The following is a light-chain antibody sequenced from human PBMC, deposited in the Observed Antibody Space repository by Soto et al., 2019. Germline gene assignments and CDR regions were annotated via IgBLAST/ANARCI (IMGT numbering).Light chain of an antibody. Sequence: SLLTQPASVSGSPGQSITISCTGNSSDVGGYNYVSWYQQHPGKAPKLMIYDVSNRPSGVSNRFSGSKSGNTASLTISGLQAEDEADYYCSSYTSSSTLKVFGTGTKVTVL. V-gene: IGLV2-14*01. J-gene: IGLJ1*01. CDR3: SSYTSSSTLKV. CDR1: SSDVGGYNY. CDR2: DVS.